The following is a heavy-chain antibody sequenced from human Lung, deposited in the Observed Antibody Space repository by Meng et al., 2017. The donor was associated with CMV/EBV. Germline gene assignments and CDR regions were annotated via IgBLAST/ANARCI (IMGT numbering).Heavy chain of an antibody. CDR3: ARGEGVSIAARPLDY. V-gene: IGHV4-61*03. D-gene: IGHD6-6*01. CDR2: ISYSVCS. CDR1: CGSVSSANYC. Sequence: CGSVSSANYCFSLIPQPPVEGLADIGYISYSVCSNYTPSLQWRATISVATSKIHFSLKLSSVTAADTAVYYCARGEGVSIAARPLDYWGQGTLVTVSS. J-gene: IGHJ4*02.